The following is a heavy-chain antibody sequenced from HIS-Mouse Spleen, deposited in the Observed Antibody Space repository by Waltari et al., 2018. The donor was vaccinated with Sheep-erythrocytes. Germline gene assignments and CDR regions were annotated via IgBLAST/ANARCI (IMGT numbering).Heavy chain of an antibody. CDR2: ISYDGSNK. J-gene: IGHJ3*02. V-gene: IGHV3-30*18. D-gene: IGHD2-8*01. Sequence: QVQLVESGGGVVQPGRSLRLSCAASGFTFSSYGMHWVRQAPGKGLEWVAVISYDGSNKYHADSVKGRFTIPRDNSKNTLYLQMNSLRAEDTAVYYCAKGDAMVYDAFDIWGQGTMVTVSS. CDR1: GFTFSSYG. CDR3: AKGDAMVYDAFDI.